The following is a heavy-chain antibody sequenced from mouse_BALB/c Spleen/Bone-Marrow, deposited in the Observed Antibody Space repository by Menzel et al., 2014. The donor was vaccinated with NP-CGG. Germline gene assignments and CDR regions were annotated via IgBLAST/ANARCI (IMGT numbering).Heavy chain of an antibody. CDR2: IRNKANGYTT. Sequence: EVKLVESGGGSVQPGGSLRLSCAPSGFTFTDYYMSWVRQPPGKALEWLGFIRNKANGYTTEYSASVKGRFTISRDNSQRILCLQMNTLRAEDSATYYCARDENVGIYWYFDVWGAGTTVIVSS. V-gene: IGHV7-3*02. CDR1: GFTFTDYY. J-gene: IGHJ1*01. CDR3: ARDENVGIYWYFDV.